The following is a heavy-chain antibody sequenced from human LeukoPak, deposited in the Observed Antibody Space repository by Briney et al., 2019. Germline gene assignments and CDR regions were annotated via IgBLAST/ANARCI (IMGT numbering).Heavy chain of an antibody. J-gene: IGHJ4*02. CDR2: IYHSGST. CDR3: AREGIYGDYRH. D-gene: IGHD4-17*01. V-gene: IGHV4-38-2*02. CDR1: GYSITSGYY. Sequence: PSETLSLTCTVSGYSITSGYYWGWIRQPPGKGLEWIGSIYHSGSTHYNPSLNSRVTMSVDTSKNQVSLKLSSVTAADTAVYYCAREGIYGDYRHWGQGTLVTVSS.